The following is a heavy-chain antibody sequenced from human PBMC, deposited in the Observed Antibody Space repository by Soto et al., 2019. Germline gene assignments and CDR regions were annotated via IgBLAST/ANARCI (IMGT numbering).Heavy chain of an antibody. CDR2: IYYSGST. CDR3: ARRSLLLPFDY. J-gene: IGHJ4*02. CDR1: GGSISSSSYY. V-gene: IGHV4-39*01. D-gene: IGHD3-10*01. Sequence: QLLESGPGLVKPSETLSLTCTVSGGSISSSSYYWGWIRQPPGKGLEWIGSIYYSGSTYYNPSLKSRVTISVDTSKNQFSLKLSSVTAADTAVYYCARRSLLLPFDYWGQGTLVTVSS.